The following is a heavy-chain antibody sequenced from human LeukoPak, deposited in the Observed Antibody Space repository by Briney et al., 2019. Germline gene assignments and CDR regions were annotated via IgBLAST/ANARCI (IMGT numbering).Heavy chain of an antibody. V-gene: IGHV4-59*01. CDR3: ARSPEVLRFDY. D-gene: IGHD3-3*01. J-gene: IGHJ4*02. Sequence: SETLSLTCTVSGGSISSYYWSWIRQPPGKELEWIGYIYYSGSTNYNPSLKSRVTISVDTSKNQFSLKLSSVTAADTAVYYCARSPEVLRFDYWGQGTLVTVSS. CDR2: IYYSGST. CDR1: GGSISSYY.